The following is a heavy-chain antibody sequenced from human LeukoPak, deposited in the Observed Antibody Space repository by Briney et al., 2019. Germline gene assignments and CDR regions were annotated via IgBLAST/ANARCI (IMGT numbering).Heavy chain of an antibody. CDR1: GVTVSSNY. CDR3: ARESGWNYVDLEY. Sequence: PGGSLRLSCAASGVTVSSNYMSWVRQAPGQGLEWVSVTYSGGSTYYADSVKGRFTISRDNSKNTVYLQMNNLRAEDTAVYYCARESGWNYVDLEYWGQGTLVTVSS. D-gene: IGHD1-7*01. J-gene: IGHJ4*02. CDR2: TYSGGST. V-gene: IGHV3-66*01.